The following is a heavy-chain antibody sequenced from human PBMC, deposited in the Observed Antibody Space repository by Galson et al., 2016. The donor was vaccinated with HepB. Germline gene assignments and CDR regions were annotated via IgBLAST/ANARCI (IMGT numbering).Heavy chain of an antibody. Sequence: SLRLSCAASEFTFSRYCMHWVRQAPGKGLVWVSRINSDGSHTSYADSVKGRFTISRDNAKNTLDLHMNSLRVEDTAVYYCVREDHGDDPVYYYYYGMDVWGQGTTVAVSS. CDR1: EFTFSRYC. D-gene: IGHD4-17*01. V-gene: IGHV3-74*01. CDR3: VREDHGDDPVYYYYYGMDV. J-gene: IGHJ6*02. CDR2: INSDGSHT.